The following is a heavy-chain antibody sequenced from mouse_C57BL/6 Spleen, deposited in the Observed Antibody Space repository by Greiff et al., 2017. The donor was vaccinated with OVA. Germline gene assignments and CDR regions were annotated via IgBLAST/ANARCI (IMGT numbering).Heavy chain of an antibody. CDR3: ARDTVA. J-gene: IGHJ4*01. V-gene: IGHV3-6*01. CDR2: ISYDGSN. D-gene: IGHD1-1*01. Sequence: EVKLMESGPGLVKPSQSLSLTCSVTGYSITSGYYWNWIRQFPGNKLEWMGYISYDGSNNYNPSLKNRISITRDTSKNQFFLKLNSVTTEDTATYYCARDTVAWGQGTSVTVSS. CDR1: GYSITSGYY.